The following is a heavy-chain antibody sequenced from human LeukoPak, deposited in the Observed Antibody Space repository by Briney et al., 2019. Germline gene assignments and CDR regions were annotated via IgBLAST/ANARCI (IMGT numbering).Heavy chain of an antibody. CDR2: INEDGSEK. J-gene: IGHJ4*02. Sequence: GGSLRLSCAASGFTFSDYWMSWVRHAPGKGLEWVATINEDGSEKYYVDSVKGRFTISRDNAKNTLYLQMNSLRAEDRAVYYCARHPTYYFDSSGYYFDDWGQGTLVTVSS. V-gene: IGHV3-7*01. CDR1: GFTFSDYW. D-gene: IGHD3-22*01. CDR3: ARHPTYYFDSSGYYFDD.